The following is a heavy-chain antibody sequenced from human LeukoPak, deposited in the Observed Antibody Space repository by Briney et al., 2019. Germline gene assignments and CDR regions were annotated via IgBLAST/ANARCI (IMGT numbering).Heavy chain of an antibody. J-gene: IGHJ4*02. CDR1: GGSFSGYY. CDR2: INHSGST. Sequence: SETLSLTCAVYGGSFSGYYWSWIPQPPGKGLEWIGEINHSGSTNYNPSLKSRVTISVDTSKNQFSLKLSSVTAADTAVYYCARRKLYRVYFDYWGQGTLVTVSS. CDR3: ARRKLYRVYFDY. D-gene: IGHD2-2*02. V-gene: IGHV4-34*01.